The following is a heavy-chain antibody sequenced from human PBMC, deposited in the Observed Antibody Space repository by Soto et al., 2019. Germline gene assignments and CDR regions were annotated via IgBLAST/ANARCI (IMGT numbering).Heavy chain of an antibody. CDR2: IIPIFGTA. CDR3: ARSITAARYYYYYGMDV. J-gene: IGHJ6*02. V-gene: IGHV1-69*13. Sequence: SVKVSCKAPGGTFSSYAISWVRQAPGQGLEWMGGIIPIFGTANYAQKFQGRVTITADESTSTAYMELSSLRSEDTAVYYCARSITAARYYYYYGMDVWGQGTTVTVSS. CDR1: GGTFSSYA. D-gene: IGHD3-3*01.